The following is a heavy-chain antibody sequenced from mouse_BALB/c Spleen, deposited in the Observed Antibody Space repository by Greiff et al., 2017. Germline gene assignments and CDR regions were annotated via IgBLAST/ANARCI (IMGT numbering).Heavy chain of an antibody. CDR1: GYTFTDYA. Sequence: VQLQQSGAELVRPGVSVKISCKGSGYTFTDYAMHWVKQSHAKSLEWIGVISTYYGDASYNQKFKGKATMTVDKSSSTAYMELARLTSEDSAIYYCARTLGEDGYSLAYWGQGTLVTVSA. J-gene: IGHJ3*01. D-gene: IGHD2-3*01. V-gene: IGHV1S137*01. CDR3: ARTLGEDGYSLAY. CDR2: ISTYYGDA.